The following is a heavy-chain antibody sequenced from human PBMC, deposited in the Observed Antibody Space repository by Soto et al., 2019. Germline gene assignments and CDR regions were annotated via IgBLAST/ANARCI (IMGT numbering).Heavy chain of an antibody. V-gene: IGHV4-59*11. CDR3: ARDGREASGMDV. CDR2: MYYRGST. Sequence: PSETLSLTCTVSGGSISSHYWSWVRRAPGEGLEWIGHMYYRGSTSYNPSLRSRSTISVDTSNNQFSLKLNSVTTADTAVYYCARDGREASGMDVWGQGTKVTVSS. J-gene: IGHJ6*02. D-gene: IGHD1-26*01. CDR1: GGSISSHY.